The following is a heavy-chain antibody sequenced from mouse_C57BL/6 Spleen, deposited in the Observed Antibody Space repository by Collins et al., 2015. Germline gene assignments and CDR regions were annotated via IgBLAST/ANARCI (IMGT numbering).Heavy chain of an antibody. CDR3: VRGYYGSIDY. Sequence: QVQLQQPGAELVKPGASVKLSCKASGYTFTSYWMHWVKQRPGQGLEWIGEINPSNGRTNYNEKFKSKATLTVDKSSSTAYMQLSSLTSEDSAVYYCVRGYYGSIDYWGQGTTLTVSS. V-gene: IGHV1S81*02. J-gene: IGHJ2*01. CDR2: INPSNGRT. D-gene: IGHD1-1*01. CDR1: GYTFTSYW.